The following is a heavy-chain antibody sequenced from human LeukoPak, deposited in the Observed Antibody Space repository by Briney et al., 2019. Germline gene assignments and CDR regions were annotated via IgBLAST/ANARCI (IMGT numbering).Heavy chain of an antibody. D-gene: IGHD5-24*01. CDR2: ISGSGSGT. J-gene: IGHJ4*02. V-gene: IGHV3-23*01. CDR3: AKDCFGDGYNFCY. CDR1: GFTFSDFW. Sequence: PGGSLRLSCAASGFTFSDFWMTWVRQAPGKGLEWVSTISGSGSGTYFADSVKGRFTISRDNSKNTLYLQMNNLRAEDTAVYYCAKDCFGDGYNFCYWGQGTLVTVSS.